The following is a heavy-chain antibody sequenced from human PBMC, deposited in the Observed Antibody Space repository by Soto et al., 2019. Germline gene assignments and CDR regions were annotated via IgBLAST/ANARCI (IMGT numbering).Heavy chain of an antibody. CDR2: VSGDNGHT. V-gene: IGHV1-18*01. D-gene: IGHD2-15*01. Sequence: QVQLVQSGAEVKKPGASVKVSCKASGYTFTTHGISWVRQAPGQGLEWMGWVSGDNGHTNYAQRLQGRVTMTTETSANTAYMELRSLRSDDTAVYYWARDLGYCRSGTCYREWFDPWGQGTLVTVSS. CDR3: ARDLGYCRSGTCYREWFDP. J-gene: IGHJ5*02. CDR1: GYTFTTHG.